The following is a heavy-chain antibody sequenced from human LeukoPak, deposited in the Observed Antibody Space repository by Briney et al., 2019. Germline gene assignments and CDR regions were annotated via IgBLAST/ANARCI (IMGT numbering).Heavy chain of an antibody. V-gene: IGHV3-66*01. J-gene: IGHJ4*02. CDR3: ARDPPAVSINTYA. D-gene: IGHD2-8*01. Sequence: GGSLRLSCSASGFTVGNNYMDWARQPPGKGLGWVSLIFSHGETSYAASVKGRLTNSRDNSKNTLYLQMNGLRVEDLPVYYCARDPPAVSINTYAWGQGTLVTVSS. CDR1: GFTVGNNY. CDR2: IFSHGET.